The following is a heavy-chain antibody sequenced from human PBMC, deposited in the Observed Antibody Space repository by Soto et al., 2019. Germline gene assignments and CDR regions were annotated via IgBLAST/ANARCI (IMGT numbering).Heavy chain of an antibody. CDR3: AKDGGVGASDPFDY. CDR1: GFTFSNYA. Sequence: SLRLSCAASGFTFSNYAMSWVRQAPGKGLEWVSGIGGSGSNTYYADSVKGRFTISRDNSKNTLYLQMNSLRAEDTAVYYCAKDGGVGASDPFDYWGQGTLVTVSS. V-gene: IGHV3-23*01. J-gene: IGHJ4*02. D-gene: IGHD1-26*01. CDR2: IGGSGSNT.